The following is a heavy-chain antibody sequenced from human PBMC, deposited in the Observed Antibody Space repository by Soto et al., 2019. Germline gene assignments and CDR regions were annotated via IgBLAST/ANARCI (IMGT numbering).Heavy chain of an antibody. D-gene: IGHD2-15*01. CDR1: GGSISSYY. V-gene: IGHV4-59*01. CDR3: ARVLRGVPNWFDP. CDR2: IYYSGST. J-gene: IGHJ5*02. Sequence: PSETLSLTCTVSGGSISSYYWSWIRQPPGKGLEWIGYIYYSGSTNYNPSLKSRVTISVDTSKNQFSLKLSSVTAADTAVYYCARVLRGVPNWFDPWGQGTLVTVSS.